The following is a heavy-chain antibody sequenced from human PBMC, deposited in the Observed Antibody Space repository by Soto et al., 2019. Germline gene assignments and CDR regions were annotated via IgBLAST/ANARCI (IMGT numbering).Heavy chain of an antibody. CDR2: IDPGDSQT. CDR1: GYNFTGDW. CDR3: ARQIYYSDTGPNFQYYVDY. J-gene: IGHJ4*02. V-gene: IGHV5-10-1*01. Sequence: GESLKISCKRSGYNFTGDWITWVRQKPGKGLEWMGRIDPGDSQTYYSPSFRGHVTISVTKSITTVFLQWSSLRASDTAMYYCARQIYYSDTGPNFQYYVDYWGQGTPVTVSS. D-gene: IGHD3-22*01.